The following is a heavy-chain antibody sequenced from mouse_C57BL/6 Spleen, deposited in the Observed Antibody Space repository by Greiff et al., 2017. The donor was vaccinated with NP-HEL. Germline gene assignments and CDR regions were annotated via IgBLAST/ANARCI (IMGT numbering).Heavy chain of an antibody. CDR1: GYAFSSSW. Sequence: VQLQQSGPELVKPGASVKISCKASGYAFSSSWMNWVKQRPGKGLEWIGRIYPGDGDTNYNGKFKGKATLTADKSSSTAYMQLSSLTSEDSAVYFCARERGEITTVDSYWGQGTLVTVSA. CDR2: IYPGDGDT. D-gene: IGHD1-1*01. J-gene: IGHJ3*01. V-gene: IGHV1-82*01. CDR3: ARERGEITTVDSY.